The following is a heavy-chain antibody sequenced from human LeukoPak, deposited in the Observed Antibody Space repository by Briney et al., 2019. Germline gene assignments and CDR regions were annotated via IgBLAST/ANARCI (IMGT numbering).Heavy chain of an antibody. V-gene: IGHV4-59*08. Sequence: SETLSLTCTVSGGSISSYYWSWIRQPPGKGLEWIGYIYYSGSTNYNPSLKSRVTISVDTSKNQFSLKLSSVTAADTAVYYCARYVVYGSGIYYFDYWGQGTLVTVSS. CDR1: GGSISSYY. CDR3: ARYVVYGSGIYYFDY. J-gene: IGHJ4*02. CDR2: IYYSGST. D-gene: IGHD3-10*01.